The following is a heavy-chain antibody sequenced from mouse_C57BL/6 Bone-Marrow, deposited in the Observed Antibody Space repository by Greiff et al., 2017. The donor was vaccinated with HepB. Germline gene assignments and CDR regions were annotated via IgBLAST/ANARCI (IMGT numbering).Heavy chain of an antibody. CDR3: ARSGYDYDVAY. J-gene: IGHJ3*01. CDR1: GYTFTSYD. D-gene: IGHD2-4*01. CDR2: IYPRDGST. Sequence: VQLQQSGPELVKPRASVKLSCKASGYTFTSYDINWVKQRPGQGLEWIGWIYPRDGSTKYNEKFKGKATLTVDTSSSTTYMELHSLTSEDSAVYYCARSGYDYDVAYWGQGTLVTVSA. V-gene: IGHV1-85*01.